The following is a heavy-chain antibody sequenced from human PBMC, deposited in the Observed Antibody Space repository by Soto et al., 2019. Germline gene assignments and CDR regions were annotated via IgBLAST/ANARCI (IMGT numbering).Heavy chain of an antibody. CDR3: AATTRDYYDSSGYYGGFDY. CDR2: FDPEDGET. D-gene: IGHD3-22*01. V-gene: IGHV1-24*01. Sequence: ASVKVSCKVSGYTLTELSMHWVRQAPGKGLEWMGGFDPEDGETIYAQKFQGRVTMTDDTSTDTAYMELSSLRSEDTAVYYCAATTRDYYDSSGYYGGFDYWGQGTLVTVSS. CDR1: GYTLTELS. J-gene: IGHJ4*02.